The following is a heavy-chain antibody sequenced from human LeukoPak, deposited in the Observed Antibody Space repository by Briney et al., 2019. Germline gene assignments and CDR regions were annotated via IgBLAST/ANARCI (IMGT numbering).Heavy chain of an antibody. CDR1: GFTFSSYS. CDR3: ASSESYRFDY. D-gene: IGHD1-26*01. Sequence: GGSLRLSCAASGFTFSSYSMNWVRQAPGKGLEWVSSISSSSSYIYYADSVKGRFTISRDNAKNSLYLQMNSLRDEDTAVYYCASSESYRFDYWGQGTLVTVSS. V-gene: IGHV3-21*01. CDR2: ISSSSSYI. J-gene: IGHJ4*02.